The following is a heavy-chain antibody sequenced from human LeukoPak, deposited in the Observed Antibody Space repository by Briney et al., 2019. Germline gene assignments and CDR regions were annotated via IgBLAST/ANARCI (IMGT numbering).Heavy chain of an antibody. Sequence: SETLSLTCAVSGGSISSGGYSWSWIRQPPGKGLEWIGYIYHSGSTYYNPSLKSRVTISVDRSKNQFSLKLSSVTAADTAVYYCARLDPYYDFWSGSYDAFDIWGQGTMVTVSS. CDR1: GGSISSGGYS. CDR2: IYHSGST. CDR3: ARLDPYYDFWSGSYDAFDI. V-gene: IGHV4-30-2*01. J-gene: IGHJ3*02. D-gene: IGHD3-3*01.